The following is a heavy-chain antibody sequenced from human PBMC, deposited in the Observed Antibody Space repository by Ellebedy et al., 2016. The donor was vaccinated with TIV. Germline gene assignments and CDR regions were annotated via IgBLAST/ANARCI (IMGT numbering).Heavy chain of an antibody. V-gene: IGHV3-23*01. CDR2: ISGSGGST. CDR1: GFTFSSYA. D-gene: IGHD3-10*01. CDR3: AKNVLLWFGEPGDY. J-gene: IGHJ4*02. Sequence: PGGSLRLSCAASGFTFSSYAMSWVRQAPGKGLEWVSAISGSGGSTYYADSVKGRFTISRDNSKNTLYLQMNSLRAEDTAVYYCAKNVLLWFGEPGDYWGQGTLVTVSS.